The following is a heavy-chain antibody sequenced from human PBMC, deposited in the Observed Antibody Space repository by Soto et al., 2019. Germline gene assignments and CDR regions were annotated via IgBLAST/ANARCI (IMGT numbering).Heavy chain of an antibody. D-gene: IGHD3-22*01. CDR3: TRGHSNGHLFGY. V-gene: IGHV3-48*02. J-gene: IGHJ4*02. CDR1: GFTFSTEN. CDR2: ISSSSTTI. Sequence: VGSLRLSCAASGFTFSTENMNWVRQAPGKGLEWISYISSSSTTIYYAGSVRGRFTISRDNADNSLYLQMNSLTDEGTAVYYCTRGHSNGHLFGYWGQGALVTVSS.